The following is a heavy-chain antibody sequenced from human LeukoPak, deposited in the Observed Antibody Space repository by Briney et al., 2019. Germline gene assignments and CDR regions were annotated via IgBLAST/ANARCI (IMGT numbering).Heavy chain of an antibody. V-gene: IGHV4-61*02. CDR3: ARDSSSWYGGAFDI. CDR1: GGSISSGSYY. J-gene: IGHJ3*02. CDR2: IYTSGST. D-gene: IGHD6-13*01. Sequence: SETLSLTCTVSGGSISSGSYYWSWIRQPAGKGLEWIGRIYTSGSTNYNPSLKSRVTISVDTSKNQFSLKLSSVTAADTAVYYCARDSSSWYGGAFDIWGQRTMVTVSS.